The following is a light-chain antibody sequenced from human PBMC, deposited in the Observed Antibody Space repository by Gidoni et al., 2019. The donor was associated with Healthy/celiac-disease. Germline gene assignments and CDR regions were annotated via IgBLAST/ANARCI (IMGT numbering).Light chain of an antibody. CDR3: QVWDSSSDHRV. Sequence: SYVLTQTPSVSVAPGKTARITCGGNNIGSTSVHWYQQKPGQAPVLVIYYDSDRPSGIPERFSGSNSGNTATLTISRVEAGDEADYYCQVWDSSSDHRVFGGGTKLT. CDR1: NIGSTS. V-gene: IGLV3-21*04. CDR2: YDS. J-gene: IGLJ3*02.